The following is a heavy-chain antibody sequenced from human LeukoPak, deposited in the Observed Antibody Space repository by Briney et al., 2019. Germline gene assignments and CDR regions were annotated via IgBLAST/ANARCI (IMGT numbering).Heavy chain of an antibody. D-gene: IGHD1-14*01. V-gene: IGHV3-23*01. CDR1: GFTFSSYA. Sequence: PGGSLRLSCAASGFTFSSYAMSWVRQAPGKGLEWVSAISGGGGSTYYADSVKGRFTISRDNSKNTLYLQMNSLRAEDTAVYYCAAKEGTRSDFDYWGQGTLVTVAS. J-gene: IGHJ4*02. CDR2: ISGGGGST. CDR3: AAKEGTRSDFDY.